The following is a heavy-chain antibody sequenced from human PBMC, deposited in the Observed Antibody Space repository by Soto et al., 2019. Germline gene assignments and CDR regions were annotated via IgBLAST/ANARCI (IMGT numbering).Heavy chain of an antibody. D-gene: IGHD6-13*01. Sequence: SETLSVTCTVSGGSISSSSYYWGWIRQPPGKGLEWIGSIYYSGSTYYNPSLKSRVTISVDTSKNQFSLKLTSVTTADTAVYYCARTLPAPGTFWFDPWGQGTLVTVSS. CDR2: IYYSGST. CDR3: ARTLPAPGTFWFDP. CDR1: GGSISSSSYY. V-gene: IGHV4-39*01. J-gene: IGHJ5*02.